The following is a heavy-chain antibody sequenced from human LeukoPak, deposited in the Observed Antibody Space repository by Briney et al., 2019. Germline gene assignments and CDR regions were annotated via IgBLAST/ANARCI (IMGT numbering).Heavy chain of an antibody. V-gene: IGHV3-64*01. CDR2: ISSNGGST. CDR1: GFTFSSYA. CDR3: ARLVGGGYKESGYFDY. D-gene: IGHD5-24*01. J-gene: IGHJ4*02. Sequence: PGGSLRLSCAASGFTFSSYAMHWVRQAPGKGLEYVSAISSNGGSTYYANSVRGRFTISRDNSKNTLYLQMGSLRAEDMAVYYCARLVGGGYKESGYFDYWGQGTLVTVSS.